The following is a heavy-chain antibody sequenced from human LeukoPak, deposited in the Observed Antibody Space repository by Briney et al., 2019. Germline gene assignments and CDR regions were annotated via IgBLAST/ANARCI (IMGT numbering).Heavy chain of an antibody. V-gene: IGHV3-23*01. CDR3: VEVFVVFVAANPGF. CDR2: ISGSGGDT. Sequence: GGSLRLSCAASGFTFDDYGMSWVRQAPGKGLEWVSSISGSGGDTYYADAVKGRFTISRDNSKNTLYLQMNSLRAEDTAVYFCVEVFVVFVAANPGFGGRGTAVPVPS. D-gene: IGHD2-21*01. J-gene: IGHJ4*02. CDR1: GFTFDDYG.